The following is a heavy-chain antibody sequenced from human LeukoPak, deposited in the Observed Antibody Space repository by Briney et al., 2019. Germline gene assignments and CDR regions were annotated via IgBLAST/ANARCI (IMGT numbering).Heavy chain of an antibody. CDR1: GFTFDDYA. V-gene: IGHV3-43D*04. CDR3: AKDNYDFWGGSHSSPYYYYMDV. D-gene: IGHD3-3*01. J-gene: IGHJ6*03. Sequence: GGSLRLSCAASGFTFDDYAMHWVRQAPGKGLEWVSLISWDGGSTYYADSVKGRFTISRDNSKNSLYLQMNSLRAEDTALYYCAKDNYDFWGGSHSSPYYYYMDVWGKGTTVTVSS. CDR2: ISWDGGST.